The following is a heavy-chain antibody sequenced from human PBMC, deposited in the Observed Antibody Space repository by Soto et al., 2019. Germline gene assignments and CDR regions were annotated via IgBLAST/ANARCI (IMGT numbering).Heavy chain of an antibody. V-gene: IGHV4-59*01. D-gene: IGHD6-13*01. CDR1: GGSISSYY. CDR2: IYYSGST. J-gene: IGHJ6*02. Sequence: QVQLQESGPGLVKPSETLSLTCTVSGGSISSYYWSWIRQPPGKGLEWIRYIYYSGSTNYNPSLKSRVTISVDTSKNQFSLKLSSVTAADTAVYYCASQWYSSTYYYGMDVWGQGTTVTVSS. CDR3: ASQWYSSTYYYGMDV.